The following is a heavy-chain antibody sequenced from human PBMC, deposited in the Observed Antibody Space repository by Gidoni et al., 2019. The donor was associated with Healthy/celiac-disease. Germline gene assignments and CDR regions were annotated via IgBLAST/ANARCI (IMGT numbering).Heavy chain of an antibody. Sequence: EVQLVESGGGLVQPGGYLRLSCAASGFTFSSYWMHWVRQAPGKGLVWVSRINSDGSSISYADSVKGRFTISRDNAKNTLYLQMNSLRAEDTAVYYCVRDAGLDAFDIWGQGTMVTVSS. V-gene: IGHV3-74*01. CDR1: GFTFSSYW. J-gene: IGHJ3*02. CDR3: VRDAGLDAFDI. CDR2: INSDGSSI.